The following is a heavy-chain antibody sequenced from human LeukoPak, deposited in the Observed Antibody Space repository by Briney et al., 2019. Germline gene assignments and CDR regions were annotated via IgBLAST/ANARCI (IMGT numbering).Heavy chain of an antibody. Sequence: SETLSLTCTVSGGSISSSSYYWGWIRQPPGKGLEWIGSIYYSGSTYYNPSLKSRVTISVDTSKNQFSLKLSSVTAADTAVYYCARSGGLDYWGQGTLVTASS. V-gene: IGHV4-39*07. D-gene: IGHD4-23*01. CDR1: GGSISSSSYY. J-gene: IGHJ4*02. CDR2: IYYSGST. CDR3: ARSGGLDY.